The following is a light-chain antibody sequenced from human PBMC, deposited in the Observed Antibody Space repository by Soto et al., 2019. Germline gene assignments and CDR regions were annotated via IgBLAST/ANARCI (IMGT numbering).Light chain of an antibody. CDR1: QYINTR. CDR3: QQSYSTPLT. CDR2: QTS. J-gene: IGKJ4*01. Sequence: EIVLTQSPATLSSFPGDRVTLSCRASQYINTRLAWYQHRPGQAPRLLIYQTSIRAAGIPARFSASGSGTDFTLTSSDVQPEDFATCYCQQSYSTPLTFGGGTKVEIK. V-gene: IGKV3-11*01.